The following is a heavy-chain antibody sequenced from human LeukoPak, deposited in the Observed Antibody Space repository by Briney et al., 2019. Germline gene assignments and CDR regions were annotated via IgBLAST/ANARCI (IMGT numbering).Heavy chain of an antibody. V-gene: IGHV4-4*02. J-gene: IGHJ4*02. CDR1: GGSISSSNW. CDR2: IYHSGST. CDR3: ARDRRYSSGWYLDY. Sequence: GSLSLTCAVSGGSISSSNWWSWVRQPPGKGLEWIGEIYHSGSTNYNPSLKSRVTISVDKSKNQFSLKLSSVTAADTAVYYCARDRRYSSGWYLDYWGQGTLVTVSS. D-gene: IGHD6-19*01.